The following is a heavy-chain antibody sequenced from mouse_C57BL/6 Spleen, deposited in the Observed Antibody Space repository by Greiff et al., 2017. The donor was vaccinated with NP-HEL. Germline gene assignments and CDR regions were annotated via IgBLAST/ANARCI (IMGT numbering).Heavy chain of an antibody. CDR3: ARERDNYYGSSSYAMDY. D-gene: IGHD1-1*01. J-gene: IGHJ4*01. Sequence: VQLQQSGPELVKPGASVKMSCKASGYTFTDYNMHWVKQSHGKSLEWIGYINPNNGGTSYNQKFKGKATLTVNKSSSTAYMELRSLTSEDSAVYYCARERDNYYGSSSYAMDYWGQGTSVTVSS. V-gene: IGHV1-22*01. CDR2: INPNNGGT. CDR1: GYTFTDYN.